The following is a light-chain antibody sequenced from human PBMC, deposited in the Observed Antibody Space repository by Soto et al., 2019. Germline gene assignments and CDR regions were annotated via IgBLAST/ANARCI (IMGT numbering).Light chain of an antibody. J-gene: IGKJ1*01. CDR2: DDS. Sequence: DIDMTQSPPTLSASVLGRFTNTCRASQSMRRRVAWSRQNPGTAPTLLIYDDSSLESGVQSRFSGTGSGTEFTLTISSLQPDDFAPSSCQQYNSYDWKCGQGPQV. V-gene: IGKV1-5*01. CDR1: QSMRRR. CDR3: QQYNSYDWK.